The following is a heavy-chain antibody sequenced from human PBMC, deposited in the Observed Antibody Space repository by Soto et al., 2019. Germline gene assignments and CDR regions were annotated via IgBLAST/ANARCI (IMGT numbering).Heavy chain of an antibody. Sequence: QVQLVQSGAEVKEPGSSVKVSCTASGGTFNSDTINWVRQAPGQGLEWMGRINSILGISNYAQKFQGRIAITADKSTNSGYMGLSSLRSEETAFYYCARGPVRGMGGDSWGQGTLVTVSS. CDR3: ARGPVRGMGGDS. J-gene: IGHJ5*01. CDR2: INSILGIS. V-gene: IGHV1-69*02. CDR1: GGTFNSDT. D-gene: IGHD3-16*01.